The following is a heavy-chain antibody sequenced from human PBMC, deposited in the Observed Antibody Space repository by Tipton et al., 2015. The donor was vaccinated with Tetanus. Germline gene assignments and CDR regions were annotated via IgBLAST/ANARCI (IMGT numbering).Heavy chain of an antibody. Sequence: SLRLSCAASGFIFSDFWMTWVRQAPGKGLEWVSSISSTSSYIYYGDSMKGRITVSRDNAKNSLFLQMNNLRAEDTAIYYCASGSTLDYWGQGTLVTVSS. CDR2: ISSTSSYI. D-gene: IGHD1-26*01. CDR1: GFIFSDFW. CDR3: ASGSTLDY. J-gene: IGHJ4*02. V-gene: IGHV3-21*01.